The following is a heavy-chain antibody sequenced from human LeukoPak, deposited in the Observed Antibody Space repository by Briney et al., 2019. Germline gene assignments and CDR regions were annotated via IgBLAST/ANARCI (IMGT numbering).Heavy chain of an antibody. CDR3: ARDLEGIAARIY. J-gene: IGHJ4*02. Sequence: SVKVSCKASGYTFTGYYMHWVRQAPGQGLEWMGWINPNSGGTNYAQKFQGRVTMTRDTSISTAYMELSRLRSEDTAVYYCARDLEGIAARIYWGQGTLVTVSS. D-gene: IGHD6-6*01. CDR2: INPNSGGT. V-gene: IGHV1-2*02. CDR1: GYTFTGYY.